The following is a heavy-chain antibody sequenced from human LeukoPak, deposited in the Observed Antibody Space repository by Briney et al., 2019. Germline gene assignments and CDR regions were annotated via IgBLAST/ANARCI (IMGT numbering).Heavy chain of an antibody. CDR2: IYTSGST. V-gene: IGHV4-61*02. Sequence: PSETLSLTCTVSGGSISSGSYYWRWIRQPAGKGLEWIGRIYTSGSTNYNPSLKSRVTISVDPPKNQFSLKLSSVTAADTAVYYCARDRGQWLVDWYFDLWGRGTLVTVSS. CDR1: GGSISSGSYY. D-gene: IGHD6-19*01. J-gene: IGHJ2*01. CDR3: ARDRGQWLVDWYFDL.